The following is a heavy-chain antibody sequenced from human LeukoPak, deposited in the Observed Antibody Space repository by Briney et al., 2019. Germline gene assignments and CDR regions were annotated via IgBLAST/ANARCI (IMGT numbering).Heavy chain of an antibody. D-gene: IGHD5-18*01. Sequence: GGSLRLSCAASGFTFSTYGMHWARQAPGKGLEWVAFIRYDGSNKYYADSVKGRFTISRDNSKNTLYLQMNSLRAEDTAVYYCARHLSGVTGYTYGRGIDYWGQGTLVTVSS. CDR2: IRYDGSNK. CDR1: GFTFSTYG. V-gene: IGHV3-30*02. CDR3: ARHLSGVTGYTYGRGIDY. J-gene: IGHJ4*02.